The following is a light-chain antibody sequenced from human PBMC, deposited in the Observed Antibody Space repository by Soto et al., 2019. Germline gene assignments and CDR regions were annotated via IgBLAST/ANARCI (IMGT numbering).Light chain of an antibody. Sequence: ETVLTQSPATLSLSPGERATLSCRASQNIRSNYLAWYRQTPGQAPRLLIYGASTRATGIADRFSGSGSGTDFTLIISRLEPEDFALYYCQQYGSSPWTFGQGTKLEIK. V-gene: IGKV3-20*01. J-gene: IGKJ1*01. CDR2: GAS. CDR1: QNIRSNY. CDR3: QQYGSSPWT.